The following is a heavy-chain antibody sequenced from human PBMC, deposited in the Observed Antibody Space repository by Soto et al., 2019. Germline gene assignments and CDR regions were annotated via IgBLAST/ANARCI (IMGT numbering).Heavy chain of an antibody. CDR3: AKDYAVSSSGYGMDV. Sequence: PGGSLRLSCAASGFTFSSYGMHWVRQAPGKGLEWVAVISYDGSNKYYADSVKGRFTISRDNSKNTLYLQMNSLRAEDTAVYYCAKDYAVSSSGYGMDVWGQGTTVTVSS. CDR2: ISYDGSNK. V-gene: IGHV3-30*18. D-gene: IGHD6-6*01. CDR1: GFTFSSYG. J-gene: IGHJ6*02.